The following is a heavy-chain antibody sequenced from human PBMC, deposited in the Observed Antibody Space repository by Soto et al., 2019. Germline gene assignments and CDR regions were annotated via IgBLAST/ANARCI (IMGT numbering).Heavy chain of an antibody. CDR2: ISGSGGST. J-gene: IGHJ6*03. V-gene: IGHV3-23*01. CDR1: GFTFSSCA. Sequence: SGGSLRLSCAASGFTFSSCAMSWVRQAPGKGLEWVSAISGSGGSTYYADSVKGRFTISRDNSKNTLYLQMNSLRAEDTAVYYCAKAGYGDYDPGGYYYYMDVWGKGTTVTVSS. CDR3: AKAGYGDYDPGGYYYYMDV. D-gene: IGHD4-17*01.